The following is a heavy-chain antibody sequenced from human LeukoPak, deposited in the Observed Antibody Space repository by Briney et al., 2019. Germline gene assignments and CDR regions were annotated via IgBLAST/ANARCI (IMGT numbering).Heavy chain of an antibody. Sequence: GGSLRLSCAASGFTFSSYSMNWVRQAPGKGLEWVSSISSSSSYIYYADSVKGRFTISRDNAKNSLYLQMNSLRAEDTAVYYCARERVVVTAANDAFDIWGQGTMVTVSS. CDR1: GFTFSSYS. V-gene: IGHV3-21*01. D-gene: IGHD2-21*02. CDR3: ARERVVVTAANDAFDI. J-gene: IGHJ3*02. CDR2: ISSSSSYI.